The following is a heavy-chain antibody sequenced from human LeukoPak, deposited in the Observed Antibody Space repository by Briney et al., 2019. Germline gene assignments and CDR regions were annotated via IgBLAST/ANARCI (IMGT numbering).Heavy chain of an antibody. Sequence: PGGSLRLSCAASAFSFSNYNMNWVRQAPGRGLEWVAFIRYDGSNKYYADSVKGRFTISRDNSKNTLYLQMNSLRAEDTAVYYCAKDSDYDSSGYDYWGQGTLVTVSS. D-gene: IGHD3-22*01. CDR2: IRYDGSNK. J-gene: IGHJ4*02. CDR1: AFSFSNYN. V-gene: IGHV3-30*02. CDR3: AKDSDYDSSGYDY.